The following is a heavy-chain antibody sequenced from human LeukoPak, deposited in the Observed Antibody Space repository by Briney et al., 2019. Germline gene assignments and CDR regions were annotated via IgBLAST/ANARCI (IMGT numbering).Heavy chain of an antibody. CDR2: INHSGST. CDR3: ARALVNYYDVLTGYYKHPIDAFDL. J-gene: IGHJ3*01. V-gene: IGHV4-34*01. Sequence: KPSETLSLTCAVYGGSFSGYYWSWIRQPPGKGLEWIGEINHSGSTNYNPSLKSRVTISVDTSKNQFSLKLSSVTAADTAVYYCARALVNYYDVLTGYYKHPIDAFDLWGQGTLVTVSS. D-gene: IGHD3-9*01. CDR1: GGSFSGYY.